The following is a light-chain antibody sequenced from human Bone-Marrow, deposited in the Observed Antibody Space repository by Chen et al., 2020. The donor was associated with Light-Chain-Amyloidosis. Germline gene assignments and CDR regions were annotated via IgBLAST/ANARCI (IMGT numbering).Light chain of an antibody. CDR2: RDT. CDR3: QSADSSGTYEVI. CDR1: DLPTKY. Sequence: SYELTQPPSVSVSPGQTARITCSGDDLPTKYAYWYQQKPGQAPVLVIHRDTERPSGISERFSGSSSGTTTKLTISGVRAGDEADYHCQSADSSGTYEVIFGGGTKLTVL. V-gene: IGLV3-25*03. J-gene: IGLJ2*01.